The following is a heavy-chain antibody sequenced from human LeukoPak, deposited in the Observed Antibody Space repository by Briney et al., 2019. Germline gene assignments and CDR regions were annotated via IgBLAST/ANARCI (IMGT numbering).Heavy chain of an antibody. D-gene: IGHD3-9*01. CDR1: GGFIESYY. CDR3: ARFPYFEGFDY. V-gene: IGHV4-4*08. CDR2: IAASGTT. Sequence: SETLSLTCSVSGGFIESYYWSWIRQPPGKGLEFIGYIAASGTTKHNPSLKSRVTRSMDTSKNQFSLKLRSVTAADTAVYFCARFPYFEGFDYWGQGTQVIVSS. J-gene: IGHJ4*02.